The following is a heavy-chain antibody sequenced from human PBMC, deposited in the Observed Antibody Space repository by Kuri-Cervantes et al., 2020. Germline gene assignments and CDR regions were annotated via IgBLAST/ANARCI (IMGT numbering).Heavy chain of an antibody. CDR2: ISYDGTKK. D-gene: IGHD4-17*01. Sequence: GESLKISCAASGFSFSTYAMHWVRQAPGMGLEWVAVISYDGTKKHYADSVKGRFAISRDNSKNTLSLQMNSLRTEDTAVYYCARSFTRPGSRSAYYFDYWGQGTLVTVSS. J-gene: IGHJ4*02. CDR1: GFSFSTYA. V-gene: IGHV3-30*09. CDR3: ARSFTRPGSRSAYYFDY.